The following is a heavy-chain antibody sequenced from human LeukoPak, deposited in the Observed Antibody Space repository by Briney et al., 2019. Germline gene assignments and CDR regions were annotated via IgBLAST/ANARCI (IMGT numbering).Heavy chain of an antibody. CDR3: AASTTAYYDILTGYYNLHYYYMDV. CDR1: GFTFSSYA. CDR2: ISGSGGST. J-gene: IGHJ6*03. V-gene: IGHV3-23*01. Sequence: GGSLRLSCAASGFTFSSYAMSWVRQAPGKGLEWVSAISGSGGSTYYADSVKGRFTISRDNSKNTLYLQMNCLRAEDTAVYYCAASTTAYYDILTGYYNLHYYYMDVWGKGTTVTVSS. D-gene: IGHD3-9*01.